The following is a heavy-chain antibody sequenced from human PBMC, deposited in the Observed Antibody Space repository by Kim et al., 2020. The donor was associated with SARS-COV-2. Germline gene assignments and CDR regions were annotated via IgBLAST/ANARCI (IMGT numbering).Heavy chain of an antibody. D-gene: IGHD1-1*01. CDR1: GFTFSSHY. CDR2: IISDGSGT. Sequence: GGSLRLSCAASGFTFSSHYMHWVRQAPGRGLMWVSRIISDGSGTAYADSVKGRFTISRDNAKNTLHLQMNSLRVEDTAVYYCVRGGTFQGHALDLWGQG. CDR3: VRGGTFQGHALDL. J-gene: IGHJ3*01. V-gene: IGHV3-74*01.